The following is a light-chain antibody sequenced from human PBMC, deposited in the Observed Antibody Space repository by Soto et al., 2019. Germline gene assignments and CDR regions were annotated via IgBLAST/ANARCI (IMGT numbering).Light chain of an antibody. CDR3: QQRSNWWT. V-gene: IGKV3-11*01. J-gene: IGKJ1*01. Sequence: VMTQSPATLSVSPGERFTLSCRASQSVRSNLAWYQQKPGQSPRLLIYDASNRATGIPARFSGSGSGTDFTLTISSLEPEDFAVYYCQQRSNWWTFGQGTKVDI. CDR2: DAS. CDR1: QSVRSN.